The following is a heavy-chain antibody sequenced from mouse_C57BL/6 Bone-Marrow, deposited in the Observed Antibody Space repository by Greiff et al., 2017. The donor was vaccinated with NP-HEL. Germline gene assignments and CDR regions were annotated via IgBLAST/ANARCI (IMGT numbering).Heavy chain of an antibody. Sequence: QVQLQQPGAELVMPGASVKLSCKASGYTFTSYWMHWVKQRPGQGLEWIGDIDPSDSYTNYNQKFKGKSTLTVDTSSSTAYMQLSSLTSEDSAVYYWARECLVTTGVAPIDYWGQGTSVTVSS. D-gene: IGHD1-1*01. V-gene: IGHV1-69*01. CDR2: IDPSDSYT. CDR1: GYTFTSYW. CDR3: ARECLVTTGVAPIDY. J-gene: IGHJ4*01.